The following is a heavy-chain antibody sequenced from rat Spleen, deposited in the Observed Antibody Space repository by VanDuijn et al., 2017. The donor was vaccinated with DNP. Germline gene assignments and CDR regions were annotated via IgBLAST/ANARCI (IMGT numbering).Heavy chain of an antibody. Sequence: EVQLVESGGGLVQPGRSMSLSCTASGFTFNTYYMAWVRQAPTKGLEWVASIRTGGEDTYYRDSVKGRFTISRDNAKNTLSLQMDSLRSEETATYYCARVWDLHYGGDGDVLDVCGQGTSVTVSS. CDR3: ARVWDLHYGGDGDVLDV. V-gene: IGHV5-25*01. D-gene: IGHD1-1*01. CDR1: GFTFNTYY. J-gene: IGHJ4*01. CDR2: IRTGGEDT.